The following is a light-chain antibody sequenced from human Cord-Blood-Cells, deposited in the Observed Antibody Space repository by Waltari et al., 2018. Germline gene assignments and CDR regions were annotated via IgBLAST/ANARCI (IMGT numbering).Light chain of an antibody. Sequence: EIVMTQSPATLSVSPGESATLSCRASQSVSSNLAWYQQKPGQAPRFLIYGASTRATGIPARFSGSGSGTEFTLTISSLQSEDFAVYYCQQYNNWPPWTFGQGTKVEIK. CDR3: QQYNNWPPWT. CDR2: GAS. J-gene: IGKJ1*01. V-gene: IGKV3-15*01. CDR1: QSVSSN.